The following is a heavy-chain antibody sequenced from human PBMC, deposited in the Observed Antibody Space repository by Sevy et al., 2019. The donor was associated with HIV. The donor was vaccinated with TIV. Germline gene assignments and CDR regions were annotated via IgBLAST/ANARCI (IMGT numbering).Heavy chain of an antibody. CDR2: MSFDGSNK. CDR1: GFIFSSYA. Sequence: GGSLRLSCAASGFIFSSYAMHWVRQAPGKGLEWVAVMSFDGSNKYYADSVKGRFTISRDNSKKTLYLQMNSLRTEDTAVYYCARDRIPDIVVVLATFDYWGQGTLVTVSS. D-gene: IGHD2-15*01. J-gene: IGHJ4*02. CDR3: ARDRIPDIVVVLATFDY. V-gene: IGHV3-30*04.